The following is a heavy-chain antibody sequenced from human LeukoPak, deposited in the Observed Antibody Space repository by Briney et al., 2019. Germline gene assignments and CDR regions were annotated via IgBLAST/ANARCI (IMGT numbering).Heavy chain of an antibody. CDR2: IKQDGSEK. Sequence: PGGSLGLSCAASGFTFSSYWMSWVRQAPGKGLEWVANIKQDGSEKYYVDSVKGRFTISRDNAKNSLYLQMNSLRAEDTAVYYCAREVFSSAAGSFDYWGQGTLVTVSS. CDR1: GFTFSSYW. J-gene: IGHJ4*02. D-gene: IGHD6-13*01. CDR3: AREVFSSAAGSFDY. V-gene: IGHV3-7*01.